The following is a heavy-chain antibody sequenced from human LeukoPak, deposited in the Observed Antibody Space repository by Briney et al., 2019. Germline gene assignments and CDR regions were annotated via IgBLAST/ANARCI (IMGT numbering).Heavy chain of an antibody. Sequence: KPGGSLRLSCAASGFTFSDYYMSWIRQAPGKGLEWVSCISSSGSTTYYADSVKGRFTISRDNAKNSLYLQMNSLRAEDTAVYYCARGNFAYCGCDCYWDYWGQGTLVTVSS. J-gene: IGHJ4*02. D-gene: IGHD2-21*02. CDR3: ARGNFAYCGCDCYWDY. CDR1: GFTFSDYY. V-gene: IGHV3-11*04. CDR2: ISSSGSTT.